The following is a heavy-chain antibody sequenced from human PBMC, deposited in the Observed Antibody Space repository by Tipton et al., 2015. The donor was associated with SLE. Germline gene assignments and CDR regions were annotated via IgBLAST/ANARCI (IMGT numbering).Heavy chain of an antibody. CDR3: ARDGREDAFDI. CDR1: GYSIRCGYY. D-gene: IGHD5-24*01. CDR2: IYHSGST. Sequence: TLSLTCAVSGYSIRCGYYWGWIRQPPGKGLEWIGSIYHSGSTYYNPSLKSRVTISVDTSKNQFSLKLSSVTAADTAVYYCARDGREDAFDIWGQGTMVTVSS. J-gene: IGHJ3*02. V-gene: IGHV4-38-2*02.